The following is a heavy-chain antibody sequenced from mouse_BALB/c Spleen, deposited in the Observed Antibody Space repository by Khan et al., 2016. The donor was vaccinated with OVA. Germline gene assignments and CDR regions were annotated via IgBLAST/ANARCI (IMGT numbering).Heavy chain of an antibody. CDR1: GYSITSDYA. D-gene: IGHD2-3*01. CDR2: ISYSGSP. CDR3: ARDGSRYHYAMDD. J-gene: IGHJ4*01. Sequence: EVKLLESGPGLVKPSQSLSLTCTVTGYSITSDYAWNWIRQFPGNKLEWMGYISYSGSPNCNPSLKSRIYITRDTSKHQFFLQLHSVTTEDTATYYCARDGSRYHYAMDDGGQETSVTVSS. V-gene: IGHV3-2*02.